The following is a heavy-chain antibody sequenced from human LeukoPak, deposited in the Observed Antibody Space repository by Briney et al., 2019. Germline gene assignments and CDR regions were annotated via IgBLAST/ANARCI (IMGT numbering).Heavy chain of an antibody. CDR3: ARGRLAARPRTNWFDP. Sequence: SETLSLTCAVSGYSISSGYYWSWIRQPPGKGLEWIGEINHSGSTNYNPSLKSRVTISVDTSKNQFSLKLSSVTAADTAVYYCARGRLAARPRTNWFDPWGQGTLVTVSS. D-gene: IGHD6-6*01. J-gene: IGHJ5*02. CDR2: INHSGST. V-gene: IGHV4-34*01. CDR1: GYSISSGYY.